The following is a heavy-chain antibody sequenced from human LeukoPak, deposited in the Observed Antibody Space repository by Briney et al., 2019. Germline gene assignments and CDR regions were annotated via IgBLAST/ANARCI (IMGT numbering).Heavy chain of an antibody. CDR1: GFTFSTYA. V-gene: IGHV3-66*01. J-gene: IGHJ4*02. CDR3: AREPPSYYYGSGSYSH. D-gene: IGHD3-10*01. Sequence: GGSLRLSCAASGFTFSTYAVSWVRQAPGKGLEWVSVIYSGGSTYYADSVKGRFTISRDNSKNTLYLQMNSLRAEDTAVYYCAREPPSYYYGSGSYSHWGQGTLVTVSS. CDR2: IYSGGST.